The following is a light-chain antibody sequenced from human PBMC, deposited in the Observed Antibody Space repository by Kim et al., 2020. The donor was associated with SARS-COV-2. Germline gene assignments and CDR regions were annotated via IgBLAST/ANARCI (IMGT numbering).Light chain of an antibody. V-gene: IGKV3-11*01. J-gene: IGKJ4*01. Sequence: LSPGERATLACRASQSVSSYLAWYQQKPGQAPRLRIYEASNRATGIPARFSGSGSGTDFTLTISSLEPEDFAVYYCQQRSNWLFTFGGGTKVDIK. CDR1: QSVSSY. CDR2: EAS. CDR3: QQRSNWLFT.